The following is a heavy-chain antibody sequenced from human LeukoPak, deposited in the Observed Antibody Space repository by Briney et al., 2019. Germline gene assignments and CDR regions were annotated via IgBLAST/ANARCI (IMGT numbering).Heavy chain of an antibody. J-gene: IGHJ4*02. V-gene: IGHV3-30*02. CDR3: ARSLARHGSRRTGLDY. Sequence: AGGSLRLSCAASGFTFSSYGMHWVRQAPGKGLEWVAFIRYDGSNKYYADSVKGRFTISRDNAKNSLYLQMNSLRAEDTAVYYCARSLARHGSRRTGLDYWGQGTLVTVSS. CDR1: GFTFSSYG. CDR2: IRYDGSNK. D-gene: IGHD3-10*01.